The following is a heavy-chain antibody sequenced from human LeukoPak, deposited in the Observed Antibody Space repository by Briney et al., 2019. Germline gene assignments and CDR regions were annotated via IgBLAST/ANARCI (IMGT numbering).Heavy chain of an antibody. CDR3: ARVPSDYYVSGGYYSPFDY. J-gene: IGHJ4*02. D-gene: IGHD3-22*01. V-gene: IGHV3-48*03. CDR1: GFTFSSYE. Sequence: GGSLRLSCAASGFTFSSYEMNWVRQAPGKGLEWVSYISSSGSTIYYADSVKGRFTIPRDNAKNSLYLQMNSLRAEDTAVYYCARVPSDYYVSGGYYSPFDYWAREPWSPSPQ. CDR2: ISSSGSTI.